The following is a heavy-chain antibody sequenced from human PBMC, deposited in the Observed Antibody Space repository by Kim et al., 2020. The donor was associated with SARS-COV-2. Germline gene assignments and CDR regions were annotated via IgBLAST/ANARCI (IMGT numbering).Heavy chain of an antibody. V-gene: IGHV3-30*18. CDR2: ISYDGSNK. CDR3: AKADCTNGVCYHYGMDV. Sequence: GGSLRLSCAASGFTFSSYGMHWVRQAPGKGLEWVAVISYDGSNKYYADSVKGRFTISRDNSKNTLYLQMNSLRAEDTAVYYCAKADCTNGVCYHYGMDV. J-gene: IGHJ6*01. D-gene: IGHD2-8*01. CDR1: GFTFSSYG.